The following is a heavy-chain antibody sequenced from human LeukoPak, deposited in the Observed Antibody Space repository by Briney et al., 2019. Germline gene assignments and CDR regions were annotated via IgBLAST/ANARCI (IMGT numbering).Heavy chain of an antibody. CDR2: IYTSGST. CDR1: GGSISSYY. D-gene: IGHD6-13*01. J-gene: IGHJ6*02. V-gene: IGHV4-4*07. CDR3: VRQIIAAGKNYYGMDV. Sequence: SEILSLTCTVSGGSISSYYWTWIRQPAGKGLEWIGRIYTSGSTNYNPSLKSRVTMSVDTSNNQFSLNLGSVTAADTAVYYCVRQIIAAGKNYYGMDVWGQGTTVTVSS.